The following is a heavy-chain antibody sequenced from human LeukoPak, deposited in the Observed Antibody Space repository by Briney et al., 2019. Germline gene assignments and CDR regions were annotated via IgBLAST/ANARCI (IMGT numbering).Heavy chain of an antibody. CDR1: GFTFSSYG. D-gene: IGHD5-18*01. CDR2: ISYDGSIK. Sequence: GRSLRLSCAASGFTFSSYGMHWVRQAPGKGLEWVAVISYDGSIKYYADSVKGRFTISRDNSKNTLYLQMHSLRAEDTAVYYCARERTAMVPYWYFDLWGRGTLVTVSS. CDR3: ARERTAMVPYWYFDL. J-gene: IGHJ2*01. V-gene: IGHV3-30*03.